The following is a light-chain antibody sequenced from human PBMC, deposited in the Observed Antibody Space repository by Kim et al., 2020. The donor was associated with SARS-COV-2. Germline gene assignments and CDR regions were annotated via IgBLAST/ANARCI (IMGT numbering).Light chain of an antibody. CDR1: SIRRYN. CDR2: RES. J-gene: IGLJ2*01. V-gene: IGLV3-19*01. CDR3: NSRDTSGSQSVI. Sequence: LGQTVTMTCKGDSIRRYNAGWYQQKPGQAPVLVIYRESNRPSGIPDRFSGSSSGDTASLTITGAQAEDEADYYCNSRDTSGSQSVIFGGGTRLTVL.